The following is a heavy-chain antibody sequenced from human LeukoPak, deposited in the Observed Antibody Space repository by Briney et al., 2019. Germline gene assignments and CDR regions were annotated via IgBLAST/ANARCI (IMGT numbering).Heavy chain of an antibody. D-gene: IGHD5-12*01. V-gene: IGHV3-23*01. J-gene: IGHJ4*02. Sequence: PGGSLRLSCAASGFTFSSYAMSWVRQAPGKGLEGGSAISGSGGSTYYADSVKGRFTISRDNSKNTLYLQMNSLRAEDTAVYYCARGPSGYHNTGGKGTLVTVSS. CDR2: ISGSGGST. CDR1: GFTFSSYA. CDR3: ARGPSGYHNT.